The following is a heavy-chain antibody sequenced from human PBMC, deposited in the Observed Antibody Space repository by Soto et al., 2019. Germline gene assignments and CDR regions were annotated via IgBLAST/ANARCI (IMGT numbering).Heavy chain of an antibody. CDR3: ARTTGRHLDF. D-gene: IGHD4-4*01. Sequence: KTSETLSLTCTVSYGSISVSVFWGWVRQPPGKGLEWIGNIDYSGTAYFNPSLGTRVTFPVDTSKNQFSLTLYSVTAADTAVYYCARTTGRHLDFWGQGILVTVSS. J-gene: IGHJ4*02. CDR1: YGSISVSVF. CDR2: IDYSGTA. V-gene: IGHV4-39*01.